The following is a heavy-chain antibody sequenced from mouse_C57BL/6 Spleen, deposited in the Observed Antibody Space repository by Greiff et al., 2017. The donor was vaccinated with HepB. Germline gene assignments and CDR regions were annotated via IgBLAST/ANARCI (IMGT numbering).Heavy chain of an antibody. D-gene: IGHD2-2*01. Sequence: VQLQQPGAELVKPGASVKLSCKASGYTFTSYWMHWVKQRPGQGLEWIGMIHPNSGSTNYNEKFKSKATLTVDKSSSTAYMQLSSLTSEDSAVYYCARGDGYDGGSMDYWGQGTSVTVSS. CDR1: GYTFTSYW. CDR2: IHPNSGST. J-gene: IGHJ4*01. CDR3: ARGDGYDGGSMDY. V-gene: IGHV1-64*01.